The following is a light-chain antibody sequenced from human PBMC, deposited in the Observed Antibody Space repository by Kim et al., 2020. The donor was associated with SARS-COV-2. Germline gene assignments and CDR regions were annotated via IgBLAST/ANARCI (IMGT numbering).Light chain of an antibody. CDR3: QQFDDWPLT. CDR2: DAS. J-gene: IGKJ4*01. Sequence: EIVMTQSPATLSVSPGERATLSCRASHSVSTKLAWYQQKPGQAPRLLIFDASTRATGIPARFSGSGSGTELSLTISSLQSEDFAVYYCQQFDDWPLTFGGGTKVDIK. CDR1: HSVSTK. V-gene: IGKV3-15*01.